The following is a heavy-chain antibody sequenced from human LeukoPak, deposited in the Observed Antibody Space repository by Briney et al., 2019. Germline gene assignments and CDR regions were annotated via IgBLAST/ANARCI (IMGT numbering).Heavy chain of an antibody. Sequence: PSETLSLTCAVYGGSFSGYFWSWIRQPPGKGLEWIGEINHSGSTNYNPSLKSRVTTSIDTSKNQFSLRLSSVTAADTAVYYCAGGRIVTAARYNYFDPWGQGTLVTVSS. V-gene: IGHV4-34*01. CDR1: GGSFSGYF. J-gene: IGHJ5*02. D-gene: IGHD2-2*01. CDR2: INHSGST. CDR3: AGGRIVTAARYNYFDP.